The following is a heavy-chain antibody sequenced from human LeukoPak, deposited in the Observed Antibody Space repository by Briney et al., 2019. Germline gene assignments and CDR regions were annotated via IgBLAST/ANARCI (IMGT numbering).Heavy chain of an antibody. CDR1: GGSISSSSYY. D-gene: IGHD3-22*01. CDR2: IYYSGST. CDR3: ARQRNYYDSSGYYYAIDY. Sequence: PSETLSLTCTVSGGSISSSSYYWGWIRQPPGKGLEWIGRIYYSGSTYYNPSLKSRVTISVDTSKNQFSLKLGSVTAADTAGYYCARQRNYYDSSGYYYAIDYWGQGTLVTASS. V-gene: IGHV4-39*01. J-gene: IGHJ4*02.